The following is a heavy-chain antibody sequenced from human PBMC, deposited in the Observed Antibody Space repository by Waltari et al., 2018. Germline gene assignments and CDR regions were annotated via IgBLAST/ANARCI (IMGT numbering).Heavy chain of an antibody. CDR1: GGSFSGYY. J-gene: IGHJ3*02. CDR3: ARGWGVAATLRFGAFDI. Sequence: QVQLQQWGAGLLKPSETLSLTCAVYGGSFSGYYWSWIRQPPGKGLEWIGEINHSGSTNYNPSLSSRVTISVDTSKNQFSLKLSSVTAADTAVYYCARGWGVAATLRFGAFDIWGQGTMVTVSS. D-gene: IGHD2-15*01. CDR2: INHSGST. V-gene: IGHV4-34*01.